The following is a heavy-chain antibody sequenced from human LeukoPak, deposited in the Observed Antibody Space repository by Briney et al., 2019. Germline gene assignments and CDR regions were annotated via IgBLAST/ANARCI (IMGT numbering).Heavy chain of an antibody. Sequence: ASVKVSCKASGGTLSSYAISWVRQAPGQGLEWMGGIIPIFGTANYAQKFQGRVTITADKSTSTAYMELSSLRSEDTAVYYCARAPKYGSGWYYYYYYMDVWGKGTTVTVSS. CDR1: GGTLSSYA. D-gene: IGHD6-19*01. CDR2: IIPIFGTA. V-gene: IGHV1-69*06. J-gene: IGHJ6*03. CDR3: ARAPKYGSGWYYYYYYMDV.